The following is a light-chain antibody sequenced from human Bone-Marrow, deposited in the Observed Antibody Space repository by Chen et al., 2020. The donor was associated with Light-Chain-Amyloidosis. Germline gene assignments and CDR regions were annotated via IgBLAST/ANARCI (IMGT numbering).Light chain of an antibody. CDR3: AAWYSSLSAPV. CDR1: SNNVGNQG. Sequence: QAGLTQPPSVSKGLRQTATLTCTGNSNNVGNQGAAWLQQQQGHPPKLLSYRNNNRPSGISERFSASRSGNTASLTITGLQPGNEADYYGAAWYSSLSAPVFGGGTTLTVL. CDR2: RNN. V-gene: IGLV10-54*04. J-gene: IGLJ3*02.